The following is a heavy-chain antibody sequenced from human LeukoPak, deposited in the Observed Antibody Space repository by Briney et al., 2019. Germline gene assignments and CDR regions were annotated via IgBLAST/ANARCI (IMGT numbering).Heavy chain of an antibody. Sequence: GGSLRLSRAASGFTFSSYAMSWVRQAPGKGLEWVSAISGSGGSTYYADSVKGRFTISRDNSKNTLYLQMNSLRAEDTAVYYCAGRRVAAPWDDAFDIWGQGTMVAVSS. CDR1: GFTFSSYA. CDR3: AGRRVAAPWDDAFDI. V-gene: IGHV3-23*01. D-gene: IGHD2-15*01. CDR2: ISGSGGST. J-gene: IGHJ3*02.